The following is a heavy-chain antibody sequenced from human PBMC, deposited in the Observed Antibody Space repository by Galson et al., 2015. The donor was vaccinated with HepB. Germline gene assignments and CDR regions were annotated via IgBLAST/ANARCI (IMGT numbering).Heavy chain of an antibody. CDR3: ARERVTSATVPAY. CDR1: GFSLKNYG. D-gene: IGHD4-11*01. Sequence: LRLSCAASGFSLKNYGMHWVRQAPGKGLEWVAIIWYDGSSHSYADSVKGRFTASRDNAKNTLYLEMNSLRVEDTAVYYCARERVTSATVPAYWGQGTLVTVSS. V-gene: IGHV3-33*01. CDR2: IWYDGSSH. J-gene: IGHJ4*02.